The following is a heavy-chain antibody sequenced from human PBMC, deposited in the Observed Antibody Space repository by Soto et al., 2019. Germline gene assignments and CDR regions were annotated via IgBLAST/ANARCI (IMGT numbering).Heavy chain of an antibody. Sequence: ITLKESGPPLVKPTQTLTLTCTFSGFSLSSSGVGVGWIRQPPGKAPEWLALIYWDEDKRYSPSLKTRLTITKDTSTNEVVLTMTNMDPVDTGTYYCAHKGGRGAGIDVWGQGTTVTVSS. V-gene: IGHV2-5*02. CDR1: GFSLSSSGVG. CDR3: AHKGGRGAGIDV. J-gene: IGHJ6*02. CDR2: IYWDEDK. D-gene: IGHD2-15*01.